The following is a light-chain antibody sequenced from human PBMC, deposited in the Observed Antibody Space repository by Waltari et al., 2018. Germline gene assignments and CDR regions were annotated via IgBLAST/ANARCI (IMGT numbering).Light chain of an antibody. CDR2: AAS. Sequence: DIQMTQSPSSLSASVGDRVTITCRASQSISSYLNWYQQKPGKAPKLLIYAASSLQSGVPSRSSGSGSGTDFTLTISSLQPEDFATYYCQQSYGTPQDTFGQGTKLEIK. CDR1: QSISSY. V-gene: IGKV1-39*01. J-gene: IGKJ2*01. CDR3: QQSYGTPQDT.